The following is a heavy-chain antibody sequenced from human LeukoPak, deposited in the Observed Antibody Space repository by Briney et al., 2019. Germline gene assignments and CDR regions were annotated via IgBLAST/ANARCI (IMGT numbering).Heavy chain of an antibody. V-gene: IGHV4-61*08. D-gene: IGHD6-13*01. CDR1: GGSISSGDYY. Sequence: PSETPSLTCTVSGGSISSGDYYWSWIRQPPGKGLEWIGYIYYSGSTNYNPSLKSRVTISVDTSKNQFSLKLSSVTAADTAVYYCARHSDSSSWYSAFDIWGQGTMVTVSS. CDR2: IYYSGST. CDR3: ARHSDSSSWYSAFDI. J-gene: IGHJ3*02.